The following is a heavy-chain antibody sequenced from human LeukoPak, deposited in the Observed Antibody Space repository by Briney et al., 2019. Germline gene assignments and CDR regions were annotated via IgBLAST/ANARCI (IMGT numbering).Heavy chain of an antibody. CDR2: INPNSGGT. Sequence: GASVKVSCKASGYXFTDYSMHWVRQAPGQGLEWMGWINPNSGGTDYAQEFRGRVTMTRDTSISTAYMELSRLRSDDTAVYYCARSPPRIAAAGTVDYWGQGTLVTVSS. CDR3: ARSPPRIAAAGTVDY. CDR1: GYXFTDYS. D-gene: IGHD6-13*01. J-gene: IGHJ4*02. V-gene: IGHV1-2*02.